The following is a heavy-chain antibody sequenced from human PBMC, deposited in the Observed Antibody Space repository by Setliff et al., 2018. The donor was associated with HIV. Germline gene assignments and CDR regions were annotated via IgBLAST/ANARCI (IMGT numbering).Heavy chain of an antibody. Sequence: SETLSLTCSVSGASMSGFYWNWIRQPAGKGLEWIGRIHSGGSTNHNPSLKSRITISLDRSQNHFSLRLTSVAAADTAIYYCARLDSDNPSSSYWFLDLWGRGTLVTVSS. V-gene: IGHV4-4*07. CDR3: ARLDSDNPSSSYWFLDL. CDR1: GASMSGFY. D-gene: IGHD5-18*01. CDR2: IHSGGST. J-gene: IGHJ2*01.